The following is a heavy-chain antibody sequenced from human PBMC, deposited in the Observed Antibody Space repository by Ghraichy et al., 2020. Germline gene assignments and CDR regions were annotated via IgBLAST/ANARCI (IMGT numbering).Heavy chain of an antibody. J-gene: IGHJ4*02. CDR2: ISGSGGST. V-gene: IGHV3-23*01. CDR1: GFTFSSYA. D-gene: IGHD3-22*01. CDR3: AKDIPLITMIVVVPPNWDY. Sequence: GESLNISCAASGFTFSSYAMSWVRQAPGKGLEWVSAISGSGGSTYYADSVKGRFTISRDNSKNTLYLQMNSLRAEDTAVYYCAKDIPLITMIVVVPPNWDYWGQGTLVTVSS.